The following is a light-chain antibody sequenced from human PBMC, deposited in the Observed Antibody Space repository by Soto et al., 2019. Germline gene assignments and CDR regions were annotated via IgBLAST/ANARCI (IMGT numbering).Light chain of an antibody. J-gene: IGKJ1*01. Sequence: EIVLTQSPGTLSLSPGERATLSCRASQNVGNNWLAWYHQKSGQAPRLLIYGASTRATGIPARFSGSGSGTDFTLTISSLQPEDFAVYFCQQYNDWPRTFGQGTKVEI. V-gene: IGKV3-15*01. CDR3: QQYNDWPRT. CDR1: QNVGNN. CDR2: GAS.